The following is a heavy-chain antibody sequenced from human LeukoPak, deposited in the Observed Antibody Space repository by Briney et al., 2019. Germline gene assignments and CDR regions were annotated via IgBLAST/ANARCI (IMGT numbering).Heavy chain of an antibody. D-gene: IGHD5-18*01. CDR3: ARAIGRQGYSSRFDY. CDR1: GGSISSYY. V-gene: IGHV4-59*01. J-gene: IGHJ4*02. CDR2: IYYSGST. Sequence: SETLSLTCTVSGGSISSYYWSWIRQPPGKGLEWIGYIYYSGSTNYNPSLKSRVTISVDTSKNQFSLKLSSVTAADTAVYYCARAIGRQGYSSRFDYWGQGTLVTVSS.